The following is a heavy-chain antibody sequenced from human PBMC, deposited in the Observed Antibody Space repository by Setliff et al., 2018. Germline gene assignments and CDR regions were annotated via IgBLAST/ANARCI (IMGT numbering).Heavy chain of an antibody. CDR2: IYPGDSDT. J-gene: IGHJ3*02. CDR1: GYSFTSYW. D-gene: IGHD6-19*01. CDR3: ARQAVAGSDAFDI. Sequence: GESLKISCKGSGYSFTSYWIGWVRQMPGKGLEWMGIIYPGDSDTRYSPSFQGQVTISADRSISTAYLQWSSLKASDTAMYYCARQAVAGSDAFDIWGQGTMVTVSS. V-gene: IGHV5-51*01.